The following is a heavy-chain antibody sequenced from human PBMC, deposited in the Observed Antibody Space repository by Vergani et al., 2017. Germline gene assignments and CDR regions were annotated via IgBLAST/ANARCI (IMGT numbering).Heavy chain of an antibody. CDR2: IYYSGST. D-gene: IGHD3-10*01. CDR3: AGGGSKYYYGSGRTPVLFDY. Sequence: QVQLQESGPGLVKPSQTLSLTCTVSGGSISSGGYYWSWIRQHPGKGLEWIGYIYYSGSTYYNPSLKSRVTISVDTSKNQFSLKLSSVTAADTAVYYCAGGGSKYYYGSGRTPVLFDYWGQGTLVTVSS. CDR1: GGSISSGGYY. V-gene: IGHV4-31*03. J-gene: IGHJ4*02.